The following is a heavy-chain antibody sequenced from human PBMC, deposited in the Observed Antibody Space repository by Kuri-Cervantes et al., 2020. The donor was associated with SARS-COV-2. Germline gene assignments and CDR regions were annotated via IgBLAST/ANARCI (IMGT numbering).Heavy chain of an antibody. Sequence: SETLSLTCAVSGGSISSSNWWSWIRQPPGKGLEWIGEINHSGSTNYNPSLKSRVTISVDTSKNQFSLKLSSVTAADTAVYYCARATYYYDSSGWFDPWGQGTLVTVSS. V-gene: IGHV4-4*02. D-gene: IGHD3-22*01. CDR2: INHSGST. CDR3: ARATYYYDSSGWFDP. J-gene: IGHJ5*02. CDR1: GGSISSSNW.